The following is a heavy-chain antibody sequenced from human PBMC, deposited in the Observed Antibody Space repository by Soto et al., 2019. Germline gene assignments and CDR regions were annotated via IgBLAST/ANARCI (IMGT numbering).Heavy chain of an antibody. CDR2: ISGSGHNT. CDR1: GFTFNNYA. J-gene: IGHJ3*02. CDR3: AKVLRSAYDPRWDDAFDI. V-gene: IGHV3-23*01. D-gene: IGHD5-12*01. Sequence: GGSLRLSCAASGFTFNNYAMSWVRQAPGKGLEWVSGISGSGHNTYYADSVKGRFTISRDKSKSTLYLQMDSLRAEDRGLYYCAKVLRSAYDPRWDDAFDIWGQGTMVTVSS.